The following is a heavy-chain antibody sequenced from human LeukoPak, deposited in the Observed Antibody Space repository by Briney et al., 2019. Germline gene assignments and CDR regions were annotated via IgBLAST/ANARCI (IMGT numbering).Heavy chain of an antibody. D-gene: IGHD2-15*01. CDR3: ARAGGFPSYCSGGTCYSGWLDP. V-gene: IGHV1-2*02. J-gene: IGHJ5*02. Sequence: GASVKVSCKASGYTFTGYYMHWVRQAPGRGLEWMGWINPNSGGTNYAQKFQGRVTMTRDTSISTAYMELTRLRSDDTAVYYCARAGGFPSYCSGGTCYSGWLDPWGQGTLVTVSS. CDR1: GYTFTGYY. CDR2: INPNSGGT.